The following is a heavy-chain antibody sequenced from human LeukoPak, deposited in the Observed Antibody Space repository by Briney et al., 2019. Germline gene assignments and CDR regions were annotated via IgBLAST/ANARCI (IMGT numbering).Heavy chain of an antibody. CDR1: GFTFSSYG. D-gene: IGHD1-26*01. J-gene: IGHJ4*02. CDR3: ATFPSGSWSAY. Sequence: GRSLRLSCAASGFTFSSYGMHWVRQASGKGLEWVGHIRSKADSYATVYAASVKGRFTITRDDSENTAYLQMNSLKTEDTAVYYCATFPSGSWSAYWGQGTLVTVSS. V-gene: IGHV3-73*01. CDR2: IRSKADSYAT.